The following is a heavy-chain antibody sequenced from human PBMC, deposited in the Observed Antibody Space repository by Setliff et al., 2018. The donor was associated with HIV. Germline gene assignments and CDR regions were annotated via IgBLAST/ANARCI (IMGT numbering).Heavy chain of an antibody. Sequence: SETLSLTCAVYGGSFSGYYWTLIRQPPGKGLEWIADINHRTNSNYNPSLKSRVTISVDTSKNQFSLNLTSVTAADTALYFCARGVYGGTYSWFDSWGQGSLVTVSS. J-gene: IGHJ5*01. CDR1: GGSFSGYY. V-gene: IGHV4-34*01. D-gene: IGHD4-17*01. CDR3: ARGVYGGTYSWFDS. CDR2: INHRTNS.